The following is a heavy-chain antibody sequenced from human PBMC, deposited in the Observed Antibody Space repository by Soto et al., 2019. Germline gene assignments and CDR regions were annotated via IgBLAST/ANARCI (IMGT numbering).Heavy chain of an antibody. V-gene: IGHV1-24*01. CDR2: FDPEDGET. CDR1: GYTLTELS. J-gene: IGHJ4*02. CDR3: AGGWFGEFVYYFDY. Sequence: EASVKVSCKVSGYTLTELSMHWVRQAPGRGLEWMGGFDPEDGETIYAQKFQGRVTMTEDTSTDTAYMELRSLRSDDTAVYYCAGGWFGEFVYYFDYWGQGTLVTVSS. D-gene: IGHD3-10*01.